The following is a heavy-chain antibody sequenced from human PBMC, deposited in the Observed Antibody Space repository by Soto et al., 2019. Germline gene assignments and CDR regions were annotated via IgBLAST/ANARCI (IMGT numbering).Heavy chain of an antibody. CDR1: DGSSISYY. CDR2: IHYSGNT. J-gene: IGHJ6*02. CDR3: AGDTYYYGVDV. V-gene: IGHV4-59*13. Sequence: ASETLSLSFSVADGSSISYYWSWILQPPGKGLEWIGYIHYSGNTNYNPSLKSRVTMSLDTSKNQFSLRLRSVTAADTAVYYCAGDTYYYGVDVWGQGTTVTVSS.